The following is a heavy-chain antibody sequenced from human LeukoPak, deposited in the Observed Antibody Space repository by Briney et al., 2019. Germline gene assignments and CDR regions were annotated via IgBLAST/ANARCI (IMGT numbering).Heavy chain of an antibody. J-gene: IGHJ4*02. D-gene: IGHD3-16*01. Sequence: GESLKISCKGSGYSFTSHWIGWERQMPGKGLEWMGIIYPGDSDTRYSPSFQGQVTISADKSISTAYLQWSSLKASATAMYYCARQGGPESSFFDYWGQGTLVTVSS. V-gene: IGHV5-51*01. CDR2: IYPGDSDT. CDR1: GYSFTSHW. CDR3: ARQGGPESSFFDY.